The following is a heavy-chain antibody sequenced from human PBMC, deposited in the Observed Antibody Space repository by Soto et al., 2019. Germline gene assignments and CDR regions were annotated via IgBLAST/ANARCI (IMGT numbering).Heavy chain of an antibody. Sequence: EVQLLESGGGLVQPGWSLRLSCAASGFTFNTYALNWVRQAPGKGLEWVAVMSATGAYIYYAESVKGRFLISRDNSKDTLYLQMNSLRVEDTAVYYCAKAIGCSSVWSALDFWGQGTRVTVSS. V-gene: IGHV3-23*01. CDR1: GFTFNTYA. CDR2: MSATGAYI. J-gene: IGHJ4*02. CDR3: AKAIGCSSVWSALDF. D-gene: IGHD6-19*01.